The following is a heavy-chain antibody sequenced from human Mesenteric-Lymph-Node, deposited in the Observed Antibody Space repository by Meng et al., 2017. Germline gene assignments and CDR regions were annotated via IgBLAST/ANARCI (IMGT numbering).Heavy chain of an antibody. CDR2: ISSSSSYI. Sequence: GESLKISCAASGFTFSSYWMSWVRQAPGKGLEWVSSISSSSSYIYYADSMKGRFTISRDNAKNSLFLQMNSLRAEDTAVYYCARLRQNAFDIWGQGTMVTVSS. V-gene: IGHV3-21*04. CDR3: ARLRQNAFDI. J-gene: IGHJ3*02. CDR1: GFTFSSYW. D-gene: IGHD3-16*01.